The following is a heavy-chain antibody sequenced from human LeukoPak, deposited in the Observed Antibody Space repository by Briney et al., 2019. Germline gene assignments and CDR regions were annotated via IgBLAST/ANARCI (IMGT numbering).Heavy chain of an antibody. CDR3: AKANRSGLLLWFGELLFY. D-gene: IGHD3-10*01. CDR2: ISGSGGST. Sequence: GGSLRLSCAASGFTFSSYAMSWVRQAPGKGLEWVLAISGSGGSTYYADSVKGRFTISRDNSKNTLYLQMNSLRAEDTAVYYCAKANRSGLLLWFGELLFYWGQGTLVTVSS. CDR1: GFTFSSYA. V-gene: IGHV3-23*01. J-gene: IGHJ4*02.